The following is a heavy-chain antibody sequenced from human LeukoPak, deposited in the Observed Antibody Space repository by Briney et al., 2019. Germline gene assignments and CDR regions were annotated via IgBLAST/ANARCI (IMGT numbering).Heavy chain of an antibody. V-gene: IGHV4-61*02. D-gene: IGHD3-16*01. CDR1: GGSVSSGTYY. J-gene: IGHJ4*02. Sequence: SETLSLTCTLSGGSVSSGTYYWSWVRQPAGKGLEWIGRVYTSGGTNYNSSLKSRVTISLDTSKNQFSLNLSSVTAADTAVYYCAREYYDYVWGSYRFDHWGQGTLVTVSS. CDR3: AREYYDYVWGSYRFDH. CDR2: VYTSGGT.